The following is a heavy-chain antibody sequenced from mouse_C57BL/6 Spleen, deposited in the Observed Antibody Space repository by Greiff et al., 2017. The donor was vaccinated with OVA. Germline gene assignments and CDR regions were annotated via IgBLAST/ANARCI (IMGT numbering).Heavy chain of an antibody. CDR2: INPSNGGT. V-gene: IGHV1-53*01. J-gene: IGHJ2*01. D-gene: IGHD2-4*01. CDR1: GYTFTSYW. Sequence: VQLQQPGTELVKPGASVKLSCKASGYTFTSYWMHWVKQRPGQGLEWIGNINPSNGGTNYNEKFKSKATLTVDKSSSTAYMQLSSLTSEDSAVYYCARARGRIYYDYDGDYWGQGTTLTVSS. CDR3: ARARGRIYYDYDGDY.